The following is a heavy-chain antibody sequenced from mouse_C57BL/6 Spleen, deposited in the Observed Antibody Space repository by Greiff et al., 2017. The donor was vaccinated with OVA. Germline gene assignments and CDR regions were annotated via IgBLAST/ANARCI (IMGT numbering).Heavy chain of an antibody. CDR2: FHPYNDDT. CDR3: ARGTGKGVLHWYFDV. J-gene: IGHJ1*03. V-gene: IGHV1-47*01. D-gene: IGHD4-1*01. Sequence: LVESGAELVKPGASVKMSCKASGYTFTTYPIEWMKQNHGKSLEWIGNFHPYNDDTKYNEKFKGKATLTVEKSSSTVYLELSRLTSDDSAVYYCARGTGKGVLHWYFDVWGTGTTVTVSS. CDR1: GYTFTTYP.